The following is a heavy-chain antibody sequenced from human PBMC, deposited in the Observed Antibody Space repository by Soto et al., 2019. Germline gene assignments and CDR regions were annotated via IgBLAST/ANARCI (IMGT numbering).Heavy chain of an antibody. Sequence: PGGSLRLSCAASGFTFSNAWMSWVRQSPGKGLEWVGRIKSKTDGGTTDYAAPVKGRLTISRDDSKNTLYLQMNSLKTEDTAVYYCTTDVSGSVTTDFADYWGQGTLVTVSS. V-gene: IGHV3-15*01. D-gene: IGHD4-17*01. J-gene: IGHJ4*02. CDR3: TTDVSGSVTTDFADY. CDR1: GFTFSNAW. CDR2: IKSKTDGGTT.